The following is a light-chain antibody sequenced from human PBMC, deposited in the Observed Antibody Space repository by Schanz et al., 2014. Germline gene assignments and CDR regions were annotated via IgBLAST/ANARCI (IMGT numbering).Light chain of an antibody. Sequence: QSALTQPASVSGSPGQSITISCTGTSSDVGGYDYVSWYQQHPGKAPKLLIYDVNNRPSGLSNRFSGSKSGYTASLTISGLQAEDEADYYCSSYTSSSTYVFGTGTKLTVL. V-gene: IGLV2-14*01. CDR1: SSDVGGYDY. CDR3: SSYTSSSTYV. J-gene: IGLJ1*01. CDR2: DVN.